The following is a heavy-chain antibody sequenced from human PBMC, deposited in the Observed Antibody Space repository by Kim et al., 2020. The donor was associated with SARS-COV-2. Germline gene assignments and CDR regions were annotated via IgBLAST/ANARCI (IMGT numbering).Heavy chain of an antibody. J-gene: IGHJ4*02. CDR2: INPNSGGT. CDR1: GYTFTGYY. Sequence: ASVKVSCKASGYTFTGYYMHWVRQAPGQGLEWMGWINPNSGGTNYAQKFQGRVTMTRDTSISTAYMELSRLRSDDTAVYYCALAITMVRGAPDYWGQGTLVTVSS. CDR3: ALAITMVRGAPDY. D-gene: IGHD3-10*01. V-gene: IGHV1-2*02.